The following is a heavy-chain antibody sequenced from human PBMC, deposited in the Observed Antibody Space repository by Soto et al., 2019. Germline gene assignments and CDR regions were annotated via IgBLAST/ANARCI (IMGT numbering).Heavy chain of an antibody. CDR2: ISYDGSNK. V-gene: IGHV3-30*18. D-gene: IGHD1-7*01. CDR3: AKAKFWWYSWNYPFDY. Sequence: PGGSLRLSCAASGFTFSSYGMHWVRQAPGKGLEWVAVISYDGSNKYYADSVKGRFTISRDNSKNTLYLQMNSLRAEDTAVYYCAKAKFWWYSWNYPFDYWGQGTLVTVSS. CDR1: GFTFSSYG. J-gene: IGHJ4*02.